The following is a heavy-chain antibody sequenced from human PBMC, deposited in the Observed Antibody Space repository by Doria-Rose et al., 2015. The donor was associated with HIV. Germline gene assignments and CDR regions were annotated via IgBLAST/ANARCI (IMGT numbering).Heavy chain of an antibody. J-gene: IGHJ4*02. Sequence: GQGLEWMGRITAENGSTKYAQKFQGRVTMTTDTSTSTAYMELRSLRSDDTALYYCARRTDYFDYWGQGTLVTVSS. CDR2: ITAENGST. V-gene: IGHV1-18*01. CDR3: ARRTDYFDY.